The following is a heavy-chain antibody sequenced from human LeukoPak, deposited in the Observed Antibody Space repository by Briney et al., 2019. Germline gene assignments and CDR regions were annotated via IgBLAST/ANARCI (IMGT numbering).Heavy chain of an antibody. CDR1: GGSISSSIYF. V-gene: IGHV4-39*01. CDR2: IHYSGST. J-gene: IGHJ6*03. CDR3: ARQLYSSGSYYAPMDV. D-gene: IGHD3-10*01. Sequence: SETLSLTCTVSGGSISSSIYFWGWIRQPPGKGLEWIGSIHYSGSTYHDPSLKSRVTVSLDTSKNQFSLKLSSVTATDTAVYYCARQLYSSGSYYAPMDVWGKGTTVTISS.